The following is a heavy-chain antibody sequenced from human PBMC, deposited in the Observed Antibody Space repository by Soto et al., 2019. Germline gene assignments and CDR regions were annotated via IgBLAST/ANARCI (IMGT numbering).Heavy chain of an antibody. J-gene: IGHJ4*02. CDR1: GYSFTNFW. D-gene: IGHD6-19*01. CDR2: IFPGDSET. Sequence: EVQLVQSGAVVKKPGESLKISCKVSGYSFTNFWIGWVRQMPGQGLAWMGIIFPGDSETRYSPSFEGQVTISVDKSIATAYLQWSSLKASDSAMYYCARSYSSAWFGAEFDYWGQGTLVTVSS. CDR3: ARSYSSAWFGAEFDY. V-gene: IGHV5-51*01.